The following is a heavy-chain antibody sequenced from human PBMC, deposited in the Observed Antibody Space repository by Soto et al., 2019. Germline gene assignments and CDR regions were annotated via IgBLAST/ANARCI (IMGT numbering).Heavy chain of an antibody. J-gene: IGHJ4*02. CDR3: ARVDSGWYLDY. CDR2: IYYSGST. CDR1: GGSISSYY. Sequence: SETLSLTCTVSGGSISSYYWSWIRQPPGKGLEWIGYIYYSGSTNCNPSLKSRVTISVDTSKNQFSLKLSSVTAADTAVYYCARVDSGWYLDYWGQGTLVTVSS. D-gene: IGHD6-19*01. V-gene: IGHV4-59*01.